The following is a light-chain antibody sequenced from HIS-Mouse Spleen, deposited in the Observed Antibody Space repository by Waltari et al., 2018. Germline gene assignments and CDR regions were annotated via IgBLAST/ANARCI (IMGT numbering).Light chain of an antibody. J-gene: IGLJ2*01. CDR2: EDS. Sequence: SYELTQPPSVSVSPGQTPRITCSGDAFTKEYAYWYYKNSDQAPVLVTYEDSTRPSGIPERFSGASSGTMATLTISGAQVEDEAAYYCYSTDSSGNHRVFGGGTKLTVL. V-gene: IGLV3-10*01. CDR1: AFTKEY. CDR3: YSTDSSGNHRV.